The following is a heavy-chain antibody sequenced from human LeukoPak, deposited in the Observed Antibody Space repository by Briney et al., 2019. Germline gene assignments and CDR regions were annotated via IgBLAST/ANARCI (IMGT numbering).Heavy chain of an antibody. CDR2: ISGSGGST. CDR1: GFTFSSYG. Sequence: PGGTLRLSCAASGFTFSSYGMSWVRQAPGKGLEWVSAISGSGGSTYYADSVKGRFTISRDNSKNTLYLQMNSLRAEDTAVYYCAKESGCYRKQYYFDYWGQGTLVTVSS. D-gene: IGHD1-26*01. CDR3: AKESGCYRKQYYFDY. J-gene: IGHJ4*02. V-gene: IGHV3-23*01.